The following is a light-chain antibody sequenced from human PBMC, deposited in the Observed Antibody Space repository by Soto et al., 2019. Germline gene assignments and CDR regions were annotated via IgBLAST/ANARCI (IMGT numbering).Light chain of an antibody. CDR3: ASYFPPTPLAV. CDR1: NREIGSHNY. V-gene: IGLV2-14*01. Sequence: QAASGFWTPGVKITGPWPGKNREIGSHNYVSWYRQYPAEAPKLLIYEVHYRPSVVSSRFSCSTSGNTASLTISGLQAADEADYYCASYFPPTPLAVFGTGPKATVL. CDR2: EVH. J-gene: IGLJ1*01.